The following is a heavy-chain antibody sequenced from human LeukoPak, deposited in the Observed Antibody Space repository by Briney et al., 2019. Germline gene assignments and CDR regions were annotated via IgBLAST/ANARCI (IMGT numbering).Heavy chain of an antibody. Sequence: PSETLSLTCTVSGGSISSYYWSWIRQPPGKGLEWIGYIYYSVSTNYNPSLKSRVTISVDTSKNQFSLKLSSVTAADTAVYYCARERSGYNYYYGMDVWGQGTTVTVSS. CDR3: ARERSGYNYYYGMDV. CDR1: GGSISSYY. D-gene: IGHD3-3*01. V-gene: IGHV4-59*01. CDR2: IYYSVST. J-gene: IGHJ6*02.